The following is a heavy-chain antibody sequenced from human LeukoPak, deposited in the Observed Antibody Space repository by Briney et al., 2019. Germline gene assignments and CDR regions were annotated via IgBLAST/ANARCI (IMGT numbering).Heavy chain of an antibody. CDR3: ARVTRYYYGMDV. CDR2: MNPNSGNT. CDR1: GYSFTSFD. V-gene: IGHV1-8*01. Sequence: ASVKVSCKASGYSFTSFDINWVRQATGQGLEWMGWMNPNSGNTGYSQKFQGRVTMTRNTAMSTAYMELRTLTSDDTAVYYCARVTRYYYGMDVWGQGTTVTVSS. D-gene: IGHD1-14*01. J-gene: IGHJ6*02.